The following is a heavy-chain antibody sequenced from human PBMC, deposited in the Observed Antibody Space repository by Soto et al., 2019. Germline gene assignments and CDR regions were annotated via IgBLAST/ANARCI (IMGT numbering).Heavy chain of an antibody. CDR1: GYSFTTYF. CDR2: INPNAGVT. Sequence: QAQVVQSGTEVKKPGASVKVSCKASGYSFTTYFINWVRQAPGQGLEWMGSINPNAGVTTYAQRFQGRVIMTRDTSTSTVYMELNSLRSEDTAVYYCAKEENAFDVWGQGTVVTVSS. CDR3: AKEENAFDV. V-gene: IGHV1-46*01. J-gene: IGHJ3*01.